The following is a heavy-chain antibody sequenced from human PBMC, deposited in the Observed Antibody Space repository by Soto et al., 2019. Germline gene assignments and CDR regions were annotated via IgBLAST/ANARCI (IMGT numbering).Heavy chain of an antibody. CDR1: GFTFSSYW. CDR2: INSDGRST. CDR3: ASNYGAGSYWSTY. Sequence: EVQLVESGGGLVQPGGSLRLSCAASGFTFSSYWMHWVRQAPGKGLVWVSRINSDGRSTSYADSVKGRFTISRDNAKNTLYLQMNSLRGEDTAVYYCASNYGAGSYWSTYWGQGTLVTVSS. J-gene: IGHJ4*02. D-gene: IGHD3-10*01. V-gene: IGHV3-74*01.